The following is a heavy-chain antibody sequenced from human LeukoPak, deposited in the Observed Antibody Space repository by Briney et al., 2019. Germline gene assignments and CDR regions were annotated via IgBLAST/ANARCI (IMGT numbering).Heavy chain of an antibody. CDR3: ARGPNTVRPYWYFDL. CDR1: GGSISSYY. D-gene: IGHD4-17*01. J-gene: IGHJ2*01. CDR2: IYHSGST. V-gene: IGHV4-59*12. Sequence: PSETLSLTCTVSGGSISSYYWSWIRQPPGKGLEWIGYIYHSGSTYYNPSLKSRVTISVDRSKNQFSLKLSSVTAADTAVYYCARGPNTVRPYWYFDLWGRGTLVTVSS.